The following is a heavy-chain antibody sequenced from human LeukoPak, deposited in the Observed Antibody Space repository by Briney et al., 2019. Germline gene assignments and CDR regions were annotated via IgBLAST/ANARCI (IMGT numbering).Heavy chain of an antibody. CDR1: GFTFSSYD. CDR3: ARGLHGSGSSDFDY. Sequence: GGSLRLSCAASGFTFSSYDVHWVRQATGKGLEWVSAIGTAGDTYYPGSVKGRFTISRENAKNSLYLQMNSLRAGDTAVYYCARGLHGSGSSDFDYWGQGTLVTVSS. V-gene: IGHV3-13*01. D-gene: IGHD3-10*01. CDR2: IGTAGDT. J-gene: IGHJ4*02.